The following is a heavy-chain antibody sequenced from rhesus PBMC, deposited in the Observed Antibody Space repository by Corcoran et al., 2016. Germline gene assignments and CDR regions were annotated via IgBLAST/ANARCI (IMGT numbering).Heavy chain of an antibody. CDR3: AREYYEDDYGYYYPFDY. D-gene: IGHD3-9*01. V-gene: IGHV4-99*02. CDR1: GYSISSGYY. Sequence: QVQLQESGPGLVKPSETLSLTCAVSGYSISSGYYWGWIRQPPGKGLEYIGYISGSSGSTYYNPSLKCRVTFSKGTSKDQFSLKLSSVTAADTAVYYCAREYYEDDYGYYYPFDYWGQGVLVTVSS. CDR2: ISGSSGST. J-gene: IGHJ4*01.